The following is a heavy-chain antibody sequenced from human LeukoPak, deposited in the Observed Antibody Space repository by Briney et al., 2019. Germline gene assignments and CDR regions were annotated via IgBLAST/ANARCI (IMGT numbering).Heavy chain of an antibody. CDR3: AHTVGQLVYYYYYYMDV. V-gene: IGHV2-5*02. D-gene: IGHD6-6*01. CDR1: GFSLSTSGVG. J-gene: IGHJ6*03. CDR2: IYWDDDN. Sequence: SAPTLFKPTQTLTLTFTFSGFSLSTSGVGVGWIRQPPGKALEWLALIYWDDDNRYSPSLKSRLTITKDTSKNQVVLTMTNMDPVDTATYYCAHTVGQLVYYYYYYMDVWGKGTTVTVSS.